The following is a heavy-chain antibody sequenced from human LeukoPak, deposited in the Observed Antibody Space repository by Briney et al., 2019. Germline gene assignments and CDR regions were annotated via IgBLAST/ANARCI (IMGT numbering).Heavy chain of an antibody. CDR3: ARVHSGYGPDYIDH. Sequence: GGSLRLSCAASGFTFSSVSMNWVRQAPGKGLEWVSSISSTSGYISYADPMKGRFTISRDNAKDSLYLQMDSLRAEDTAVYYCARVHSGYGPDYIDHWGQGTLVTVSS. J-gene: IGHJ4*02. CDR1: GFTFSSVS. D-gene: IGHD5-12*01. CDR2: ISSTSGYI. V-gene: IGHV3-21*01.